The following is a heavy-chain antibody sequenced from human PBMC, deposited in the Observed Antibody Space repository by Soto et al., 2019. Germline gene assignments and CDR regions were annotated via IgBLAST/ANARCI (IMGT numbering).Heavy chain of an antibody. CDR1: GFMFTRST. V-gene: IGHV3-21*01. CDR2: ITSASDYI. D-gene: IGHD3-9*01. Sequence: PGGSLRVSCVASGFMFTRSTMNWVRQAPGKGLEWVSSITSASDYIFYADSVRGRSTISRDNAKNSLYLQMNSLRAEDTAVYYCARVGTGSSTPLDIWGQGTMVTVSS. J-gene: IGHJ3*02. CDR3: ARVGTGSSTPLDI.